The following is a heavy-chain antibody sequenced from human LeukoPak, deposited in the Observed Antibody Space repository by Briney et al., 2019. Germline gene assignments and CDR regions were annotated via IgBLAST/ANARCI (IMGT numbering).Heavy chain of an antibody. CDR2: ISSSGSTI. Sequence: GGSLRLSCAASGFTFSSYEMNWVRQAPGKGLEWVSYISSSGSTIYYADSVKGRFTISRDNAKNSLYLQMNSLRAEDTAVYYCARESVRRSSTSCYFMDVWGQGTTVTVSS. CDR1: GFTFSSYE. D-gene: IGHD2-2*01. J-gene: IGHJ6*02. CDR3: ARESVRRSSTSCYFMDV. V-gene: IGHV3-48*03.